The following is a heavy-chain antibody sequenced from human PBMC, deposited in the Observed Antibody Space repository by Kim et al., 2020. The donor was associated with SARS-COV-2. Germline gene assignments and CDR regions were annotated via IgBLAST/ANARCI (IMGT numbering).Heavy chain of an antibody. V-gene: IGHV3-48*03. J-gene: IGHJ4*02. CDR3: ARDPLYSYGSHYFDY. CDR2: ISSSGSTI. D-gene: IGHD5-18*01. CDR1: GFTFSSYE. Sequence: GGSLRLSCAASGFTFSSYEMNWVRQAPGKGLEWVSYISSSGSTIYYADSVKGRFTISRDNAKNSLYLQMNSLRAEDTAVYYCARDPLYSYGSHYFDYWGQGTLVTVSS.